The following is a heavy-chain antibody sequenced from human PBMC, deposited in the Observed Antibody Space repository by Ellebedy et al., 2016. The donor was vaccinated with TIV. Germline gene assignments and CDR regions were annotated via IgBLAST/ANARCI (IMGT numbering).Heavy chain of an antibody. CDR1: GLPFSTFF. D-gene: IGHD3-3*01. Sequence: GESLKISCAVSGLPFSTFFMSWVRLAPGKGLEWVATISANGDKRDLADSVQGRFTISRDNVKNLVFLQMNSLRVEDTGVYYCARDGSEWSRDVWGQGTLVTVSS. J-gene: IGHJ4*02. CDR2: ISANGDKR. V-gene: IGHV3-21*01. CDR3: ARDGSEWSRDV.